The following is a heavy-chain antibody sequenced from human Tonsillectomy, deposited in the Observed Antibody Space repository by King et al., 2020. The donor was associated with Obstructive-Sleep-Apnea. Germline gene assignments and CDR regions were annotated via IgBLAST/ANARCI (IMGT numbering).Heavy chain of an antibody. CDR3: ARDHLGGTWFVP. Sequence: QLVQSGAEVKKPGASVKVSCKASGYTFTSYGISWVRQAPGQGLEWMGWINPYNGNTNYAQKLQGRVTMTTDTSTSTANMELRSLRSDDTAIYYCARDHLGGTWFVPWGQGTLVTVSS. J-gene: IGHJ5*02. V-gene: IGHV1-18*01. CDR2: INPYNGNT. CDR1: GYTFTSYG. D-gene: IGHD6-19*01.